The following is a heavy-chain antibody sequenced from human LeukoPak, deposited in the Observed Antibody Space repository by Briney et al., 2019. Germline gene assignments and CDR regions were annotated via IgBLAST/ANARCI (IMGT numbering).Heavy chain of an antibody. D-gene: IGHD6-13*01. V-gene: IGHV1-18*01. CDR2: ISSYNGNT. CDR3: ARDGFSSSWPYYFDF. CDR1: GYTFINYG. Sequence: ASVKVSCKASGYTFINYGITWVRQAPGQGLEWMGWISSYNGNTNYAQKFQGRVTMTTDTSTSTAYMELKSLRSDGTAVYHCARDGFSSSWPYYFDFWGHGSLVTVSS. J-gene: IGHJ4*01.